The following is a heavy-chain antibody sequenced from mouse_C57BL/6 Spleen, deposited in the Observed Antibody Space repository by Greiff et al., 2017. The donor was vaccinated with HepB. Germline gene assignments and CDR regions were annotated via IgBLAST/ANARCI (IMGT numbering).Heavy chain of an antibody. CDR2: IYPTASET. V-gene: IGHV1-61*01. CDR3: ERRDSSGPYFDY. D-gene: IGHD3-2*02. CDR1: GFTFTSYW. J-gene: IGHJ2*01. Sequence: QVQLQQPGAELVRPGSSVKLSCKASGFTFTSYWMDWVNQTPGQGLEWIGNIYPTASETHYKQKFKDKATLTVDKSNSTAYMQLSSLTSEDSAVYYCERRDSSGPYFDYWGQGTTLTVSA.